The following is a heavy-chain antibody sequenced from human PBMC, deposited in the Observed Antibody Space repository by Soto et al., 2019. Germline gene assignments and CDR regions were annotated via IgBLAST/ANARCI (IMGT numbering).Heavy chain of an antibody. CDR1: GFTFRNVW. J-gene: IGHJ5*01. Sequence: GGSLRLSCAATGFTFRNVWMSWVRQGAGKGLEWLGRIKRRTENETTDYASPARGRFIISRDDSKNMLYPQLNSLKSEDTGVYYCGTVLPNANSWFDSWGQGT. CDR3: GTVLPNANSWFDS. V-gene: IGHV3-15*01. D-gene: IGHD2-2*01. CDR2: IKRRTENETT.